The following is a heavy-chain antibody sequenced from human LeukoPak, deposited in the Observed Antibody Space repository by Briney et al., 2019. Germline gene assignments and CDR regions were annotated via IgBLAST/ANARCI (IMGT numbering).Heavy chain of an antibody. CDR1: GFTFSTRP. CDR2: SSANGGST. J-gene: IGHJ4*02. CDR3: VNQISGWVY. V-gene: IGHV3-64D*06. Sequence: GGSLRLSCSGSGFTFSTRPMHWVRQAPGKGLEYVSGSSANGGSTYYADSAKSRFIISRDNSKNTVYLQMSSLRPEDTAMYYCVNQISGWVYWGQGTLVTVSS. D-gene: IGHD6-19*01.